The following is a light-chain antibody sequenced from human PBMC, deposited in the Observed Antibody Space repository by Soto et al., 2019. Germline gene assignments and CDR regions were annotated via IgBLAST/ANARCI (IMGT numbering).Light chain of an antibody. Sequence: DIVMTQSPAALSVSPGERATLSCRASQSVGSSVAWYQQKPGQAPRFLMYGASTRAAGVPARLSGSGSGTEFSLTISSLQSEDFAVYYCQHYYAWPPGTFGQGTKLEIK. CDR2: GAS. CDR1: QSVGSS. V-gene: IGKV3-15*01. J-gene: IGKJ2*02. CDR3: QHYYAWPPGT.